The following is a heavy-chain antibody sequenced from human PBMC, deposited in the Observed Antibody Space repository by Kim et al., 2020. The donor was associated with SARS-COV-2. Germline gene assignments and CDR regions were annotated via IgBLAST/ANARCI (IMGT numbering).Heavy chain of an antibody. V-gene: IGHV4-39*01. J-gene: IGHJ6*01. CDR3: ARTSGSGSYFSYYGVDV. CDR2: IYYSGST. CDR1: GGSISISSYY. D-gene: IGHD3-10*01. Sequence: SETLSLTCTVSGGSISISSYYWGWIRPSPGKGLEWIGSIYYSGSTYYNPSLKSRATMSEDTSKNQFSLKLSSVTAADTAVYYCARTSGSGSYFSYYGVDV.